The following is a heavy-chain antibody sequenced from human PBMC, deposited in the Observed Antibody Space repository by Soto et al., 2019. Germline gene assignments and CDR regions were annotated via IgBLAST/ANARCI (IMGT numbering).Heavy chain of an antibody. CDR2: ISYAGDNE. V-gene: IGHV3-30-3*02. CDR3: AKNRDSYAYRPLWPVNY. Sequence: PGGSLRLSCAASGFTFSHYAMHWVRQAPGKGLEWVAVISYAGDNEYYADSMTGRPTISSDNSKNPLDLQMNILRSDGTVVYYCAKNRDSYAYRPLWPVNYWGQETLVTSPQ. CDR1: GFTFSHYA. D-gene: IGHD3-16*01. J-gene: IGHJ4*02.